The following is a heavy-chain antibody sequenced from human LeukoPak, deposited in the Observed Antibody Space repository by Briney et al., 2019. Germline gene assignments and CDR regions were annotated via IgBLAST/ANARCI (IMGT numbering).Heavy chain of an antibody. CDR3: ARIQLNSYYYYMDV. CDR1: GFTFSSYG. V-gene: IGHV3-21*01. Sequence: GGSLRLSCAASGFTFSSYGMHWVRQAPGKGLEWVSSISSSSSYIYYADSLKGRFTISRDNAKNSLYLQMNSLRAEDTAVYYCARIQLNSYYYYMDVWGKGTTVTVSS. CDR2: ISSSSSYI. J-gene: IGHJ6*03. D-gene: IGHD2-2*01.